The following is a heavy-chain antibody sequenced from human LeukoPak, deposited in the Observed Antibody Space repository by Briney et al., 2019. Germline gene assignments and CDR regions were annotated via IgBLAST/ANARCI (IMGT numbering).Heavy chain of an antibody. CDR3: ARDIRGATISWYYGMDV. Sequence: ASVKVSCKASGYTFTSYGITWVRQAPGQGLEWMGWISAYNGNTNYVLKLQGRVTMTTDTSTSTAYMELRSLRSDDTAVYFCARDIRGATISWYYGMDVWGQGTTVTVSS. V-gene: IGHV1-18*01. CDR1: GYTFTSYG. CDR2: ISAYNGNT. D-gene: IGHD1-26*01. J-gene: IGHJ6*02.